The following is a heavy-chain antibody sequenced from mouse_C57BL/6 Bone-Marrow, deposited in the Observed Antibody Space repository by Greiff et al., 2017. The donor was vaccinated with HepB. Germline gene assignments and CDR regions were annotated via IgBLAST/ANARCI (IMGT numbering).Heavy chain of an antibody. CDR2: ISSGGDYI. CDR1: GFTFSSYA. Sequence: EVKLMESGEGLVKPGGSLKLSCAASGFTFSSYAMSWVRQTPEKRLEWVAYISSGGDYIYYADTVKGRFTISRDNARNTLYLQMSSMKSEDTAMYYCTRDLGLRGDAMDYWGQGTSVTVSS. D-gene: IGHD2-4*01. V-gene: IGHV5-9-1*02. CDR3: TRDLGLRGDAMDY. J-gene: IGHJ4*01.